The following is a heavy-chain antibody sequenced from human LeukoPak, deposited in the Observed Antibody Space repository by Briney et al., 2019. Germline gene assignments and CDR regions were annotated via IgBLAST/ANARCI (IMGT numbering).Heavy chain of an antibody. D-gene: IGHD3-22*01. CDR3: ARSVSSGYYPDY. CDR2: IHSDGSGT. J-gene: IGHJ4*02. CDR1: GFILSSYW. V-gene: IGHV3-74*01. Sequence: GGSLRLSCAASGFILSSYWMHWVRQAPGKGLVWVSRIHSDGSGTTYADSVKGRFTISRDNAKNSLYLQMNSLRAEDTGVYYCARSVSSGYYPDYWGQGTLVTVSS.